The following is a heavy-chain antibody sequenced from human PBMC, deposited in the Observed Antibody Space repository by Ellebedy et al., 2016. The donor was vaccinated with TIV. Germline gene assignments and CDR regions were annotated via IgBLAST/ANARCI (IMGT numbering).Heavy chain of an antibody. CDR3: ARSIAASAGSFDY. CDR1: GYSFTSYY. CDR2: IDPSDSYT. V-gene: IGHV5-10-1*01. D-gene: IGHD6-13*01. J-gene: IGHJ4*02. Sequence: GESLKISCKGSGYSFTSYYITWVRQMPGKGLEWMGRIDPSDSYTNYSPSFQGHVTISADKSISTAYLQWSSLKASDTAMYYCARSIAASAGSFDYWGQGTLVSVSS.